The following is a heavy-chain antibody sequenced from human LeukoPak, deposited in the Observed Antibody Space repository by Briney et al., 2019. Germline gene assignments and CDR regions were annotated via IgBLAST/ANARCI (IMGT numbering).Heavy chain of an antibody. D-gene: IGHD6-13*01. V-gene: IGHV3-7*01. CDR2: IKEDGSGK. J-gene: IGHJ5*02. CDR1: GFSFSTYW. Sequence: GGSLRLSCVASGFSFSTYWMSWVRQAPGKGLEWVANIKEDGSGKKYVDSVKGRFTISRDNAKNSLYLQMNSLRADDTAMYYCARDLDSSSWWNWFDPWGQGTLVTVSS. CDR3: ARDLDSSSWWNWFDP.